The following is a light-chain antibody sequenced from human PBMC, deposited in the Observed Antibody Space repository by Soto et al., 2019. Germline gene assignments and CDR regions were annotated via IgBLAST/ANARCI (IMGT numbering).Light chain of an antibody. J-gene: IGKJ4*01. CDR2: DAS. CDR3: QQYNRYPLT. CDR1: QSISSW. Sequence: DIQMTQSPSTLSASLGDRATISCRASQSISSWLAWYQQKPGQAPSLLIYDASSIDSGIPARFSGSGSGTEFTLTISSLQSEDFATYYCQQYNRYPLTFGGGTKVEIK. V-gene: IGKV1-5*03.